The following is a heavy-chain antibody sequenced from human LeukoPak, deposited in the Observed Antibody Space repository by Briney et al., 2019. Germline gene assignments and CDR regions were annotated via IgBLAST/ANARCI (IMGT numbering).Heavy chain of an antibody. D-gene: IGHD6-19*01. V-gene: IGHV4-4*09. CDR2: ISTSGST. CDR3: AGHDEGSGWYRSYIDL. Sequence: SETLSLTCTVSGVSISSYYCSWIRQPPEKGLEWIGYISTSGSTDYSPSLKSRVTISVDRSKNQCSLNLSSVTAADTAVYYCAGHDEGSGWYRSYIDLWGRGTLVIVSS. J-gene: IGHJ2*01. CDR1: GVSISSYY.